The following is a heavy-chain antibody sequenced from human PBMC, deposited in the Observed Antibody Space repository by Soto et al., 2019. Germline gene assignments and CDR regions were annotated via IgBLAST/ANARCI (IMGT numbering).Heavy chain of an antibody. D-gene: IGHD3-10*01. J-gene: IGHJ6*02. Sequence: GASVKVSCKASGYTFTSYDINWVRQATGQGLEWMGWMNPNSGNTGYAQKFQGRVTMTRNTSISAAYVELSSLRSEDTAVYYCARAHLWFGELNYYGMDVWGQGTTVTVSS. CDR3: ARAHLWFGELNYYGMDV. V-gene: IGHV1-8*01. CDR1: GYTFTSYD. CDR2: MNPNSGNT.